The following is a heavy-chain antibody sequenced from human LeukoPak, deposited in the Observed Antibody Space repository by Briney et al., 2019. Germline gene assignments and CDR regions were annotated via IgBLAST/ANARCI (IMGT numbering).Heavy chain of an antibody. CDR3: ARGRCSGGSCQWAYYYYMDV. V-gene: IGHV1-2*06. CDR2: INPNSGGT. CDR1: GYTFTGYY. D-gene: IGHD2-15*01. Sequence: GASVKVSCKASGYTFTGYYMHWVRQAPGQGLEWMGRINPNSGGTNYAQKFQGRVTMTRDTSISTAYMGLSRLRSDDTAVYYCARGRCSGGSCQWAYYYYMDVWGKGTTVTVSS. J-gene: IGHJ6*03.